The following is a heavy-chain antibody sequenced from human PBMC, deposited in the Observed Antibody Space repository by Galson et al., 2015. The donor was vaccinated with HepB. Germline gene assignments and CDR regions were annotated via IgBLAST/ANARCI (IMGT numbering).Heavy chain of an antibody. J-gene: IGHJ4*02. CDR3: ARGGSKAFDY. Sequence: SVKVSCKASGYTDYIHWVRQAPGQGLEWMGRIHSNTGGANSAQKFQGRVTMTRDKSIRTAYIELGRLRSDDTAVYYCARGGSKAFDYWGQGTQVTVSS. CDR2: IHSNTGGA. CDR1: GYTDY. V-gene: IGHV1-2*06.